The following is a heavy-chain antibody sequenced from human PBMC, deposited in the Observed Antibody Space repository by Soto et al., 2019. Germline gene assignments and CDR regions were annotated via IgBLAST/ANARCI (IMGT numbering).Heavy chain of an antibody. CDR3: ARPGSSSYDY. CDR1: GYSFTTYW. J-gene: IGHJ4*02. D-gene: IGHD6-6*01. CDR2: INPRDSDT. V-gene: IGHV5-51*01. Sequence: GESLKISCKGSGYSFTTYWIGWVRQMPGKGLEWTGIINPRDSDTRYSPSFQGQVTISADKSINTAYLQWSSLKASETAMYYCARPGSSSYDYWGKGTLVTVSS.